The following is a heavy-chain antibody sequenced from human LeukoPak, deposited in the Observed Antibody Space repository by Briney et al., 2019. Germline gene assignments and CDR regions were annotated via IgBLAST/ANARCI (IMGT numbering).Heavy chain of an antibody. CDR3: ARGEAVAANRGYYYYYGMDV. J-gene: IGHJ6*02. CDR2: IYYSGST. V-gene: IGHV4-59*01. Sequence: PSETLSLTYTVSGGSISSYYWSWIRQPPGKGLEWIGYIYYSGSTNYNPSLKSRVTISVDTSKNQFSLKLSSVTAADTAVYYCARGEAVAANRGYYYYYGMDVWGQGTTVTVSS. CDR1: GGSISSYY. D-gene: IGHD6-19*01.